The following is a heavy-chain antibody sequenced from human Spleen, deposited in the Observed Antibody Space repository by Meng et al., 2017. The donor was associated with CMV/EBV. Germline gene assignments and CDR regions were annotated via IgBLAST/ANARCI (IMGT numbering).Heavy chain of an antibody. CDR2: THYNGFSR. J-gene: IGHJ6*02. CDR3: ARTMVVAADINSGIDGMGV. D-gene: IGHD2-15*01. Sequence: GGSLRLSCAASGFTVSKYGMHWFRQAPGKGLEWVSFTHYNGFSRFYADFVKGRFTISRDNSKNTLYLQRNSLRGEDTAVYYCARTMVVAADINSGIDGMGVWGQGTTVTVSS. CDR1: GFTVSKYG. V-gene: IGHV3-30*02.